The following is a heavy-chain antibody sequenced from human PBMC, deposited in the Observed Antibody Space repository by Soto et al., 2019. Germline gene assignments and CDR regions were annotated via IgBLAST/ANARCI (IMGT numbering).Heavy chain of an antibody. CDR1: GGSFSGYY. D-gene: IGHD6-19*01. CDR2: INHSGST. Sequence: SETLSLTCAVYGGSFSGYYWSWIRQPPGKGLEWIGEINHSGSTNYNPSLKSRVTISVDTSKNQFSLKLSSVTAADTAVYYCARPASTSGWYRVDFDYWGQGTLVSVSS. CDR3: ARPASTSGWYRVDFDY. J-gene: IGHJ4*02. V-gene: IGHV4-34*01.